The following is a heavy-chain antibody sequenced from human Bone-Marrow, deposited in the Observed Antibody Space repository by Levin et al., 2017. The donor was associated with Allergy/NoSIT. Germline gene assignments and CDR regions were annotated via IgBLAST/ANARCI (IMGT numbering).Heavy chain of an antibody. D-gene: IGHD2-15*01. Sequence: RASVKVSCKGSGYSFTSYWIGWVRQMPGKGLEWMGIIYPGDSDTRYSPSFQGQVTISADKSISTAYLQWSSLKASDTAMYYCAGLYCSGGSCYFLGGYNWFDPWGQGTLVTVSS. CDR1: GYSFTSYW. CDR2: IYPGDSDT. CDR3: AGLYCSGGSCYFLGGYNWFDP. V-gene: IGHV5-51*01. J-gene: IGHJ5*02.